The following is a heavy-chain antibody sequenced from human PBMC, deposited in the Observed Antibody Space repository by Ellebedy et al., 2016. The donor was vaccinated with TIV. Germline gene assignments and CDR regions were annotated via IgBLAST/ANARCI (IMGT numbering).Heavy chain of an antibody. CDR1: GYSFSTYW. Sequence: GESLKISCKGSGYSFSTYWIGWVRQMPGKDLEWMGIIYPGDSDTGYSPSFQGQVTISADKSISTAYLQWSSLTASDTAIYYCARCRWETQGHFDYWGQGTLVTVSS. CDR2: IYPGDSDT. V-gene: IGHV5-51*01. CDR3: ARCRWETQGHFDY. D-gene: IGHD1-26*01. J-gene: IGHJ4*02.